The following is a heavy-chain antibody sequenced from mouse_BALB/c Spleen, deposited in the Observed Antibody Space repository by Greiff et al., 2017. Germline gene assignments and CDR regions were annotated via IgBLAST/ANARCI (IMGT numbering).Heavy chain of an antibody. D-gene: IGHD2-4*01. CDR3: ARYDYDEDYYAMDY. Sequence: EVQLVESGPGLVKPSQSLSLTCTVTGYSITSDYAWNWIRQFPGNKLEWMGYISYSGSTSYNPSLKSRISITRDTSKNQFFLQLNSVTTEDTATYYCARYDYDEDYYAMDYWGQGTSVTVSS. J-gene: IGHJ4*01. CDR1: GYSITSDYA. CDR2: ISYSGST. V-gene: IGHV3-2*02.